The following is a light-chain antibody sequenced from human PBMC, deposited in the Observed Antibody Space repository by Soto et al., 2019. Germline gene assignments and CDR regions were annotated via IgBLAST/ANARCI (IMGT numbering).Light chain of an antibody. J-gene: IGLJ1*01. CDR2: EVS. CDR1: SSDVGGYNY. CDR3: SSYTSSSTLYV. V-gene: IGLV2-14*01. Sequence: QSALTQPASVSGPPGQSITISCAGTSSDVGGYNYVSWYQQHPGKAPKLMIYEVSNRPSGVSNRFSGSKSGNTASLTISGLQAEDEAEYYCSSYTSSSTLYVFGTGTKLTVL.